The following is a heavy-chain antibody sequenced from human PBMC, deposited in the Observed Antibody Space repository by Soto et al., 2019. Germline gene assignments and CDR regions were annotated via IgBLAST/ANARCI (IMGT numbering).Heavy chain of an antibody. CDR3: ARAKYTSGYYLGYFFDF. CDR2: TYYRSKWFS. Sequence: QVQLQQSGPGLVKPSQTLSLTCAISGDSVSSNSAAWNWIRQSPSRGLEWLGKTYYRSKWFSDYAVSVKSRITIKADTSKNQFSLHLNSVTPEDTAVYYCARAKYTSGYYLGYFFDFWGQGTPVTVSS. V-gene: IGHV6-1*01. CDR1: GDSVSSNSAA. J-gene: IGHJ4*02. D-gene: IGHD3-22*01.